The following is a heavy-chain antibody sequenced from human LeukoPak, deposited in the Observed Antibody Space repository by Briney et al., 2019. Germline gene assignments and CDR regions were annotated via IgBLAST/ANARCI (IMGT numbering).Heavy chain of an antibody. J-gene: IGHJ3*02. CDR2: IDTAGDT. Sequence: GGSLRPSCAASGFTFSSYDMHWVRQATGKGLEWVSAIDTAGDTYYPGSVKGRFTISKENAKNSLYLQMNSLRAGDTAVYYCARVLTVRSGGYDAFDIWGQGTMVTVSS. CDR3: ARVLTVRSGGYDAFDI. CDR1: GFTFSSYD. D-gene: IGHD6-25*01. V-gene: IGHV3-13*01.